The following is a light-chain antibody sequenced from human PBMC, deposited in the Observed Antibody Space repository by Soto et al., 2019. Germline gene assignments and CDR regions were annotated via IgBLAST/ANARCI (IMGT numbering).Light chain of an antibody. CDR2: GAS. Sequence: EKVMTQSPATLSVSPGERAILSCRASQSVSSNLAWYQQKPGQAPRLLIYGASTRAIDIPARFSGSGSETEFTLTISSLQSEYFAVYYCQQYNNWPRTFGQGTKVEIK. V-gene: IGKV3-15*01. CDR1: QSVSSN. J-gene: IGKJ1*01. CDR3: QQYNNWPRT.